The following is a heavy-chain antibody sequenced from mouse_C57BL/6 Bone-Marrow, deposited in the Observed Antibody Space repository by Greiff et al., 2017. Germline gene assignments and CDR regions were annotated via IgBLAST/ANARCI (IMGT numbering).Heavy chain of an antibody. CDR1: GFNIKDDY. Sequence: EVKLQESGAELVRPGASVKLSCTASGFNIKDDYIHWVKQRPEQGLEWIGWIDPEIGDTEYASKFKGKATITSDTSSNTAYLQLSSLTSEDTAVYYCSSFDVNYFDFWGQGTPLTVAS. CDR3: SSFDVNYFDF. V-gene: IGHV14-4*01. J-gene: IGHJ2*01. D-gene: IGHD2-3*01. CDR2: IDPEIGDT.